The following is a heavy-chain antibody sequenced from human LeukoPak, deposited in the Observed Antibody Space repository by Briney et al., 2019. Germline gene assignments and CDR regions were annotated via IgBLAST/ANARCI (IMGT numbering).Heavy chain of an antibody. D-gene: IGHD5/OR15-5a*01. CDR2: IFTSGGT. CDR3: ARDLINYSLYGFDM. CDR1: GGSISSYY. Sequence: SETLSLTCTVSGGSISSYYWSWIRQPAGKGLEWIGRIFTSGGTNYNPSLKSRVTMSVDTSKNQYSLKLRSVTAADTAMYYCARDLINYSLYGFDMWGQGTMVTVSS. V-gene: IGHV4-4*07. J-gene: IGHJ3*02.